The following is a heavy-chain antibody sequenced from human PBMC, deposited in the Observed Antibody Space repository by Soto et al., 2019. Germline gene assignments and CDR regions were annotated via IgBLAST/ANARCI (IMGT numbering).Heavy chain of an antibody. D-gene: IGHD6-6*01. Sequence: PSETLSLTCTVSGGSISSYYWSWIRQPPGKGLEWIGYIYYSGSTNYNPSLKSRVTISVDTSKNQFSLKLSSVTAADTAVYYCARVIAARPSNWFDPWGQGTLVTVSS. CDR1: GGSISSYY. V-gene: IGHV4-59*01. J-gene: IGHJ5*02. CDR2: IYYSGST. CDR3: ARVIAARPSNWFDP.